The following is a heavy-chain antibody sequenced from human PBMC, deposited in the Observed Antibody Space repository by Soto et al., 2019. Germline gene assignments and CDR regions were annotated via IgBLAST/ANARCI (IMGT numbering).Heavy chain of an antibody. CDR1: GGSISTYY. CDR2: IYFTGNT. V-gene: IGHV4-59*01. Sequence: SETLSLTCTVSGGSISTYYWGWIRQPPGKGLEWIGYIYFTGNTNYNPSLKSRVSISVDTSKNQFSLRLSSVTAADTAVYYCARAVGYCSGGNCYDYWGQGTLVTVSS. J-gene: IGHJ4*02. D-gene: IGHD2-15*01. CDR3: ARAVGYCSGGNCYDY.